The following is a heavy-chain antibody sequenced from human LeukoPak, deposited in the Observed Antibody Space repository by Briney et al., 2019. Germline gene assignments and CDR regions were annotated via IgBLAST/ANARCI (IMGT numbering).Heavy chain of an antibody. CDR1: GFTFSSYS. CDR3: ARVRGGSGRSYAADAFDI. J-gene: IGHJ3*02. Sequence: GGSLRLSCAASGFTFSSYSMNWVRQAPGKGLEWVTAISSSSSYIYYADSVKGRFTISRDNAKNSLYLQMNSLRAEDTAAYYCARVRGGSGRSYAADAFDIWGQGTMVTVSS. V-gene: IGHV3-21*01. CDR2: ISSSSSYI. D-gene: IGHD1-26*01.